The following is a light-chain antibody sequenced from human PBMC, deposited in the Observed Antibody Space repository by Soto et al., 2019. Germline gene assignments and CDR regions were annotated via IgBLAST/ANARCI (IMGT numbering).Light chain of an antibody. CDR2: SND. J-gene: IGLJ3*02. CDR3: AAWNEGPKGWA. CDR1: SSNIGRNT. V-gene: IGLV1-44*01. Sequence: QSVLTQPPSASGTPGQRVTISCSGSSSNIGRNTVNWYRQVPGTAPQLVIQSNDQRPSGVPDRFSGSKSGTSASLAISGLQSEDEADYYCAAWNEGPKGWAFGGGTKLTVL.